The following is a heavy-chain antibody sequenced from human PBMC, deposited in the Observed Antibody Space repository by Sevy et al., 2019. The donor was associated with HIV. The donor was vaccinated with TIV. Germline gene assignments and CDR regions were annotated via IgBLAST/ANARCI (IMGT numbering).Heavy chain of an antibody. D-gene: IGHD6-19*01. J-gene: IGHJ4*02. Sequence: GSLRLSCAASGFTFSTYGMHWVRQAPGKGLEWVALIWNDGSNKYYSDSVRGRFTISRDNSKNTLYLQMNSLRAEDTAVYYCARDMGLAVAPDYWGQGTLVTVSS. CDR1: GFTFSTYG. V-gene: IGHV3-33*01. CDR2: IWNDGSNK. CDR3: ARDMGLAVAPDY.